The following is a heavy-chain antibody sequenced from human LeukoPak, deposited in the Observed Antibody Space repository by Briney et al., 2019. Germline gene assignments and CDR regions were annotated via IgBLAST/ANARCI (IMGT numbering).Heavy chain of an antibody. CDR3: ARDPFRSSFDS. J-gene: IGHJ4*02. V-gene: IGHV1-69*04. Sequence: GASVKVSCKASGGTFSSYAISWVRQAPGQGLEWMGRIIPILGIANYAQKFQGRVTITADKSTIPAYMELSSLKSEDTAVYYCARDPFRSSFDSWGQGTLVTISS. D-gene: IGHD1-26*01. CDR1: GGTFSSYA. CDR2: IIPILGIA.